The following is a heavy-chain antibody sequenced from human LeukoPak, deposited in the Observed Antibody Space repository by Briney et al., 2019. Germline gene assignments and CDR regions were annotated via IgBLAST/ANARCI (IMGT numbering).Heavy chain of an antibody. CDR3: ARDLAGHYYGSGSSFDY. CDR2: IREDGSEK. J-gene: IGHJ4*02. Sequence: PGGSLRLSCAASGFTFSNYWMSWVRQAPGKGLEWVANIREDGSEKYYVDSVKGQFTISRDNAKNSLFLQMDSLRAEDTAVNYCARDLAGHYYGSGSSFDYWGQGTLVTVS. D-gene: IGHD3-10*01. CDR1: GFTFSNYW. V-gene: IGHV3-7*01.